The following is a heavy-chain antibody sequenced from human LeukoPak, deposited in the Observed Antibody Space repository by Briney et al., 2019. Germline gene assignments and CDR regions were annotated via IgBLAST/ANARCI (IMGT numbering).Heavy chain of an antibody. CDR2: INPRDGST. V-gene: IGHV1-46*01. J-gene: IGHJ5*02. CDR1: GYSFTSNY. CDR3: AASGWYPNWFDP. D-gene: IGHD6-19*01. Sequence: ASVKVSCKASGYSFTSNYIHWVRQAPGQGLEWMGMINPRDGSTIYAQKFQGRVTMTEDTSTDTAYMELSSLRSEDTAVYYCAASGWYPNWFDPWGQGTLVTVSS.